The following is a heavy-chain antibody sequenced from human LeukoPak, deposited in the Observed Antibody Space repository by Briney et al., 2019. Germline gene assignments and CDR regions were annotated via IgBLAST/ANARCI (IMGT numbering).Heavy chain of an antibody. Sequence: GGSLRLSCVASGFTFSDYSMHWVRQAPGKGLEWLSYISRSSITIYYADSVKGRFTISRDNAKNSLYLQMNSLRAEDTAVYYCARGRTVDWLSLFDYWGQGTLVPVSS. CDR1: GFTFSDYS. V-gene: IGHV3-48*01. D-gene: IGHD3-9*01. CDR2: ISRSSITI. J-gene: IGHJ4*02. CDR3: ARGRTVDWLSLFDY.